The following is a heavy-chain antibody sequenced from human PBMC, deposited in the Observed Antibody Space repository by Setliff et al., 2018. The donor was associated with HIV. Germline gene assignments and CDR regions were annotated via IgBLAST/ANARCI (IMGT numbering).Heavy chain of an antibody. Sequence: SGPTLVNPTQTLTLTYTFSGFSFSTNGVGVGWIRQPPGKALEWLALIYWDDDKLYNPSLKTRLTVTKDTSKNQVVLTMTNMDPVDTATYFCAHRLHIWDFFDYWGPGTVVTAPQ. D-gene: IGHD3-16*01. CDR2: IYWDDDK. V-gene: IGHV2-5*02. CDR3: AHRLHIWDFFDY. CDR1: GFSFSTNGVG. J-gene: IGHJ4*02.